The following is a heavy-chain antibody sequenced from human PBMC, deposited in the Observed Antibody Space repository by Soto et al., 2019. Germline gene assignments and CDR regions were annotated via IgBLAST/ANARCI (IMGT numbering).Heavy chain of an antibody. CDR2: IYHSGST. CDR3: ARPFAGRLFDI. D-gene: IGHD2-21*01. V-gene: IGHV4-4*03. Sequence: PETLSLTCTVSGGSISSSNWWSWVRQPPGKGLEWIGEIYHSGSTNYNPSLKSRVTISADTSKNQFSLNLSSVTAADTAVYYCARPFAGRLFDIWGQGTMVTVSS. J-gene: IGHJ3*02. CDR1: GGSISSSNW.